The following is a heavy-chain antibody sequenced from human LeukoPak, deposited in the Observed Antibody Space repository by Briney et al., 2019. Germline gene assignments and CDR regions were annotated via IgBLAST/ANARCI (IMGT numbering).Heavy chain of an antibody. Sequence: PGGSLRLSCAASGFTPSSYWMSWVRQAPGKGLEWVANIKQDGSEKYYVDSVKGRFTTSRDNAKNSLYLQMNSLRAEDTAVYYCARYDFWSGYYPPAGWFDYWGQGTLVTVSS. CDR2: IKQDGSEK. V-gene: IGHV3-7*03. CDR1: GFTPSSYW. J-gene: IGHJ4*02. D-gene: IGHD3/OR15-3a*01. CDR3: ARYDFWSGYYPPAGWFDY.